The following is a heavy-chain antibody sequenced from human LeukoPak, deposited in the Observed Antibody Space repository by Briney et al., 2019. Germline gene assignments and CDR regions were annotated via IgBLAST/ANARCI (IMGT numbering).Heavy chain of an antibody. CDR2: IKQDGSDK. J-gene: IGHJ4*02. CDR3: ARRNLFDY. V-gene: IGHV3-7*01. Sequence: PGGSLGLSCAASGFTFTSYWMNWVRQAPGKGLEWVAGIKQDGSDKYYVDSVKGRFTISRDNAKNSVYLQMNSLRADDTAVYYCARRNLFDYWGQGTLVTVSS. CDR1: GFTFTSYW.